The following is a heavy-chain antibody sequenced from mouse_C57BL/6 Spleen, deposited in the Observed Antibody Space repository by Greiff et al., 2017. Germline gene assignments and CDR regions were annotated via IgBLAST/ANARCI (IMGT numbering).Heavy chain of an antibody. Sequence: QVQLKQSGAELARPGASVKMSCKASGYTFTSYTMHWVKQRPGQGLEWIGYINPSSGYTKYNQKFKDKATLTADKSSSTAYMRLSSLTSEDSAVYYCAPNWDFDVWGTGTTVTVAS. CDR3: APNWDFDV. CDR1: GYTFTSYT. CDR2: INPSSGYT. J-gene: IGHJ1*03. V-gene: IGHV1-4*01.